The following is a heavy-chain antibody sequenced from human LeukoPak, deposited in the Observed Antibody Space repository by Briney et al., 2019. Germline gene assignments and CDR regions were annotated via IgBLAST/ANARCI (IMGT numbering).Heavy chain of an antibody. D-gene: IGHD1-1*01. J-gene: IGHJ6*03. CDR3: ARKNDPSYYYYYYMDV. CDR2: INPNSGNT. CDR1: GYTFTSYD. V-gene: IGHV1-8*01. Sequence: AAVKVSCKASGYTFTSYDFNWVRQATGQGMEWMGWINPNSGNTGYAHKFQGRVTMTRNTSLSTAYMELSSLRSEDTAVYYCARKNDPSYYYYYYMDVWGKGTTVTVSS.